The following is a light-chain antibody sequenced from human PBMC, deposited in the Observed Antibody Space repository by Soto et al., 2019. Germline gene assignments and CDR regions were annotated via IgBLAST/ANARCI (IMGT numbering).Light chain of an antibody. V-gene: IGLV2-14*01. CDR2: EVS. CDR3: SSYTSSIPLCV. J-gene: IGLJ2*01. CDR1: SSDVGGYNY. Sequence: QSALTQPASVSGSPGQSITISCTGTSSDVGGYNYVSWYQQDPGKAPKLMIYEVSNRPSGVSNRFSGSKSGHTASLTISGLQAEDEADYCCSSYTSSIPLCVFGGGTNLTVL.